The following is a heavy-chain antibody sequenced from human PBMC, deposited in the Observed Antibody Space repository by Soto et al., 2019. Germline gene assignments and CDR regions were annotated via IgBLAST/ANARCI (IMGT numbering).Heavy chain of an antibody. J-gene: IGHJ4*02. CDR3: AKGLYCGGECSRTNFDY. CDR1: GLTFISYA. Sequence: EVQLLESGGGLVQPGGSLRLSCAASGLTFISYAMTWVRQAPGKGLEWVSVISGSGGTTYYADSVKGRFTISRDNSKNTLFLQMNSLRVEDTAVYYCAKGLYCGGECSRTNFDYWGQGTLVTVSS. D-gene: IGHD2-21*01. V-gene: IGHV3-23*01. CDR2: ISGSGGTT.